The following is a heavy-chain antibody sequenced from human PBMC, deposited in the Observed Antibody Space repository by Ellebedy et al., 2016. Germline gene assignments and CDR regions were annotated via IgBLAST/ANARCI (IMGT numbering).Heavy chain of an antibody. CDR1: GGSISSYY. V-gene: IGHV4-59*08. CDR2: FYHSGNT. D-gene: IGHD1-1*01. J-gene: IGHJ4*02. CDR3: ATYTMGRLDY. Sequence: SETLSLTCSVSGGSISSYYWTWIRQPPGKGLEWIAYFYHSGNTNYSPSLKSRVTISVDTSKNQFSLKPSSVTAADTAVYYCATYTMGRLDYWGQGTLVTVSS.